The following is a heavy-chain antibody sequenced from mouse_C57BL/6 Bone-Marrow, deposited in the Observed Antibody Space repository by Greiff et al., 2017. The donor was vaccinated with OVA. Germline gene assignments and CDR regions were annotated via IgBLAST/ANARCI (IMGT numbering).Heavy chain of an antibody. CDR1: GYTFTSYW. CDR2: IYPGSGST. V-gene: IGHV1-55*01. Sequence: QVQLQQPGAELVKPGASVKMSCKASGYTFTSYWITWVKQRPGQGLEWIGDIYPGSGSTNYNEKFKSKATLTVDTSSSTAYMQLSSLTSEDSAVYYCARKRMLDSGFAYWGQGTLVTVSA. CDR3: ARKRMLDSGFAY. J-gene: IGHJ3*01.